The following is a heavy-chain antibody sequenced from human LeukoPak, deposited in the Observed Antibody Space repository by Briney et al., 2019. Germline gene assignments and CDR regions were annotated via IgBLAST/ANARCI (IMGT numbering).Heavy chain of an antibody. CDR3: ARGNSSPLGWFDP. Sequence: SVKVSCKASGGTFSSYAISWVRQAPGQGLEWMARIIPIFGIANYAQNLQGRGTISADKSTSTAYMELSSLRSEDTAVYYCARGNSSPLGWFDPWGQGTLVTVSS. J-gene: IGHJ5*02. CDR1: GGTFSSYA. CDR2: IIPIFGIA. V-gene: IGHV1-69*04. D-gene: IGHD6-13*01.